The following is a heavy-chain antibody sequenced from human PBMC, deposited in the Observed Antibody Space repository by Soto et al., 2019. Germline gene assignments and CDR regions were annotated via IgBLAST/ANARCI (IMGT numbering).Heavy chain of an antibody. J-gene: IGHJ4*02. CDR2: IYYSGGT. CDR1: GGSISSSSYY. D-gene: IGHD6-13*01. V-gene: IGHV4-39*01. CDR3: ARQAAAGPTVFDY. Sequence: QLQLQESGPGLVKPSETLSLTCTVSGGSISSSSYYWGWIRQPPGKGLEWIGSIYYSGGTYYNPSLKSRLNKSVETSKNQFYQKLSSVAAADTAVYYCARQAAAGPTVFDYWGQGTLVTVSS.